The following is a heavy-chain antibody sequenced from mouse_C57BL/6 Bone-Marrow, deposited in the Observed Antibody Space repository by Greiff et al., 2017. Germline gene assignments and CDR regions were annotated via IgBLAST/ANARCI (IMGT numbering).Heavy chain of an antibody. CDR3: ARVYYDRSSRDCFDY. V-gene: IGHV1-47*01. J-gene: IGHJ2*01. Sequence: VQLQQSGAELVKPGASVKMSCKASGYTFTTYPIEWMKQNHGKSLEWIGNFHPYNDDTKYNEKFKGKATLTVDKSSSTAYLELSRLTSDDSAVYYCARVYYDRSSRDCFDYWGRGTALTLTS. CDR2: FHPYNDDT. CDR1: GYTFTTYP. D-gene: IGHD1-1*01.